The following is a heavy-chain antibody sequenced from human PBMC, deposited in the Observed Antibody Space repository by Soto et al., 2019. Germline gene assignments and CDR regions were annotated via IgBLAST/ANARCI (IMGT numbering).Heavy chain of an antibody. V-gene: IGHV4-59*01. Sequence: QVQLQESGPGLVKPSETLSLTCTVSGGSISSYYWSWIRQPPGKGLEWIGYIYYSGSTNYNPSLKSRVTISVDTSKNQFSLKLSSVTAADTAVYYCARAGGIAARSNWFDPWGQGTLVTVSS. CDR3: ARAGGIAARSNWFDP. J-gene: IGHJ5*02. CDR2: IYYSGST. D-gene: IGHD6-6*01. CDR1: GGSISSYY.